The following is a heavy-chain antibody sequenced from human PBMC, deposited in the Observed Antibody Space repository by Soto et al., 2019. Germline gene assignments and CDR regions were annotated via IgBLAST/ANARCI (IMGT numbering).Heavy chain of an antibody. J-gene: IGHJ6*02. Sequence: EVQLVESGGGLVKPGGSLRLSCAASGFTFSNAWMSWVRQAPGKGLEWVGRIKSKTDGGTTDYAAPVKGRFTISRDDSKNTLYLQMNSLKTEDTAVYYCTTATPGYTYYYYGMDVWGQGTTVTVSS. CDR3: TTATPGYTYYYYGMDV. CDR1: GFTFSNAW. CDR2: IKSKTDGGTT. D-gene: IGHD5-12*01. V-gene: IGHV3-15*01.